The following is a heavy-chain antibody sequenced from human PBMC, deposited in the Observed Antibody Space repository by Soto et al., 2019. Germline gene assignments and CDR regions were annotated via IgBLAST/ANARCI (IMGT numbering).Heavy chain of an antibody. J-gene: IGHJ4*02. V-gene: IGHV3-7*01. D-gene: IGHD5-12*01. CDR3: ARVAI. Sequence: EVQLVESGGGLVQPGGSLRLSCAASGFTFSNYWMSWVRQAPGKGLEWVANIKQDGTEKNYVDYVSGRFTISRDNAKSSLDLEMTSLTAEDTAVYYCARVAIGGEGSLFTVTS. CDR1: GFTFSNYW. CDR2: IKQDGTEK.